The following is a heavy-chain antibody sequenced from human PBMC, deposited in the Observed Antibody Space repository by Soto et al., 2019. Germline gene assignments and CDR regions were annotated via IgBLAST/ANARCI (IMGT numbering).Heavy chain of an antibody. J-gene: IGHJ6*02. Sequence: GGSLRLSCAASGFTFSSYDMQWVRQATGKGLEWVSAIGTAGDTYYPGSVKGRFTISRENAKNSLYLQMNSLRAGDTAVYYCARSPPGGYHYYYGMDVWGQGTRVTVSS. CDR3: ARSPPGGYHYYYGMDV. V-gene: IGHV3-13*04. D-gene: IGHD3-22*01. CDR1: GFTFSSYD. CDR2: IGTAGDT.